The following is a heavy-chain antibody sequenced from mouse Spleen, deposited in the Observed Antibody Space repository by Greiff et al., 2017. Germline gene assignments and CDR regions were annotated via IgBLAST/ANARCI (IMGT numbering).Heavy chain of an antibody. Sequence: VQLQQPGAELVKPGASVKLSCKASGYTFTSYWMHWVNQRPGQGLEWIGEINPSNGRTNYNEKFKSKATLTVDKSSSTAYMQLSSLTSEDSAVYYCARGDGAWFAYWGQGTLVTVSA. D-gene: IGHD1-2*01. J-gene: IGHJ3*01. CDR3: ARGDGAWFAY. CDR2: INPSNGRT. V-gene: IGHV1S81*02. CDR1: GYTFTSYW.